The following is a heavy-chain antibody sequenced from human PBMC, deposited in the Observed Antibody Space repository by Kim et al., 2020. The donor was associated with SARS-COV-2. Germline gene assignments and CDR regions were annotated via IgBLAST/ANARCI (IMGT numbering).Heavy chain of an antibody. D-gene: IGHD3-22*01. CDR2: ISYDGSNK. CDR1: GFTFSSYA. CDR3: ARDPQDEDMIVVVTHTLDY. Sequence: GGSLRLSCAASGFTFSSYAMHWVRQAPGKGLEWVAVISYDGSNKYYADSVKGRFTISRDNSKNTLYLQMNSLRAEDTAVYYCARDPQDEDMIVVVTHTLDYWGQGTLVTVSS. J-gene: IGHJ4*02. V-gene: IGHV3-30*04.